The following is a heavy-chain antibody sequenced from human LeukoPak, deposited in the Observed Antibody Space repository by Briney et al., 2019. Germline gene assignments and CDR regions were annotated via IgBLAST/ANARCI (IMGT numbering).Heavy chain of an antibody. V-gene: IGHV1-18*04. CDR1: GCTFTSND. J-gene: IGHJ5*02. CDR3: ARGRAVTTGWFDP. Sequence: ASVKLSCKASGCTFTSNDISWVRQAPGQGLEWMGWISAYNGNTNYAQKLQGRVTMTTDTSTSTAYMELRSLRSDDTAVYYCARGRAVTTGWFDPWGQGTLVTVSS. D-gene: IGHD4-11*01. CDR2: ISAYNGNT.